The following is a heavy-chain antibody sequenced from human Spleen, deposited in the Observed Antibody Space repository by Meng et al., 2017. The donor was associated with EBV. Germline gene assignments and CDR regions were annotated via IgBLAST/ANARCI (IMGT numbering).Heavy chain of an antibody. V-gene: IGHV1-18*01. CDR1: GYTFNNYG. D-gene: IGHD3-10*01. CDR2: ISVYNGDT. J-gene: IGHJ4*02. CDR3: ARTGVLFYSDY. Sequence: QVQLVHSVVEVKKPGASVKVSCKGSGYTFNNYGITWVRQAPGQGLERMGWISVYNGDTKYAQNLQGRVTLTADTPTTTAYMDLRSLRSDDTAVYYCARTGVLFYSDYWGQGTLVTVSS.